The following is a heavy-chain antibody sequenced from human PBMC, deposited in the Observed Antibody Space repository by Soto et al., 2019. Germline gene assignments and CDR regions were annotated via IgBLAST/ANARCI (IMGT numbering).Heavy chain of an antibody. D-gene: IGHD3-16*01. CDR3: AKDRLGGGLDY. J-gene: IGHJ4*02. Sequence: EVQLLQSGGGLVQPGGSLRLSCAASGFIFSNYAMNWVRQAPGKGLEWVSIVTSRGYTTYYADSVKGRFTISRNTSKNTLYLQVNSLTAEDTAVYYWAKDRLGGGLDYWGQGTLVSVSS. CDR2: VTSRGYTT. CDR1: GFIFSNYA. V-gene: IGHV3-23*01.